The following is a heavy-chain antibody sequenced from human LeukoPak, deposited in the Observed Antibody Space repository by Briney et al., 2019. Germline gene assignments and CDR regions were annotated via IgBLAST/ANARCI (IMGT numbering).Heavy chain of an antibody. D-gene: IGHD6-13*01. J-gene: IGHJ4*02. V-gene: IGHV3-53*01. CDR2: LYSGGSA. Sequence: GGSLRLSCAASRFTFSLYSMNWVRQAPGKGLEWVSVLYSGGSAYYADSVKGRFTISRDNSKNTLYLQMNSLRAEDTAVYYCARSGSSWYFYYWGQGTLVTVSS. CDR3: ARSGSSWYFYY. CDR1: RFTFSLYS.